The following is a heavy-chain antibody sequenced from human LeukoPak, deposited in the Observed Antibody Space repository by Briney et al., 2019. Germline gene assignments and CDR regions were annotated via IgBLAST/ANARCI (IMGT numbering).Heavy chain of an antibody. CDR3: ARQISDDYHYYYMDV. CDR2: ISGSSSII. J-gene: IGHJ6*03. V-gene: IGHV3-48*04. Sequence: GGSLRLSCAASGFPFSGYSMNWVRQAPGKGLEWVSYISGSSSIIHYADSVRGRFTISRDNAKNSLYLQMNSLRAEDTAVYYCARQISDDYHYYYMDVWGKGTTVTVSS. CDR1: GFPFSGYS. D-gene: IGHD4/OR15-4a*01.